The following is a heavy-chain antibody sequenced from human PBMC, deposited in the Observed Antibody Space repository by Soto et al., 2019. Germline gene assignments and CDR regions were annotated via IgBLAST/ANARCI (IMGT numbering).Heavy chain of an antibody. CDR2: ISGSGGGT. J-gene: IGHJ4*02. CDR3: ARESDH. CDR1: GFTFSSYA. V-gene: IGHV3-23*01. Sequence: EVRLLESGGGLVQPGGSLRLSCAASGFTFSSYAMSWVRQAPGKGVEWVSTISGSGGGTYYADSMKGRFTISRDNSKNTLYLQMYSLRVDDTAVYYCARESDHWGQGTLVTVSS.